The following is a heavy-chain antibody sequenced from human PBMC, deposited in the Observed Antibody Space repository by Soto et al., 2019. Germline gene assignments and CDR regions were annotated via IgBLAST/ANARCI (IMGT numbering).Heavy chain of an antibody. J-gene: IGHJ4*02. CDR1: GDSVSSTIAA. Sequence: PSQTLSLICAISGDSVSSTIAAWNWIRQSPSRGLEWLGRTYYRSKWYNDYADSVKSRITINPDTSRNQFSLQLISVTPDDTAVYYCARDPGIAATNFDYWGQGTLVTVSS. D-gene: IGHD6-25*01. V-gene: IGHV6-1*01. CDR2: TYYRSKWYN. CDR3: ARDPGIAATNFDY.